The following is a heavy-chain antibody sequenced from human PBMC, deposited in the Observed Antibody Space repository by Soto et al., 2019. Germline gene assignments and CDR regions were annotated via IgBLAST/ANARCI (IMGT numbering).Heavy chain of an antibody. CDR1: GFTFSSYW. Sequence: GGSLRLSCAASGFTFSSYWMSWVRQAPGKGLEWVANIKQDGSEKYYVDSVKGRFTISRDNAKNSLYLQMNSLRAEDTAVYYCARDSPYYYDSSGYGYWGQGTLVTVSS. CDR2: IKQDGSEK. J-gene: IGHJ4*02. CDR3: ARDSPYYYDSSGYGY. V-gene: IGHV3-7*03. D-gene: IGHD3-22*01.